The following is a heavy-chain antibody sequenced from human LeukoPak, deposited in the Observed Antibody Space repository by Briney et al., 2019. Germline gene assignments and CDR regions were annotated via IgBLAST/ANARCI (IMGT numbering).Heavy chain of an antibody. Sequence: GGSLRLSCAASGFTFTSCAMTWVRQAPGKGLEWVSGISITGGTTYYADSAKGRFTISRDNSKNTLYLQMNSLRAEDTAIYYCAKDGWFGELSYRNWYFDLWGRGTLVTVSA. J-gene: IGHJ2*01. CDR1: GFTFTSCA. V-gene: IGHV3-23*01. D-gene: IGHD3-10*01. CDR3: AKDGWFGELSYRNWYFDL. CDR2: ISITGGTT.